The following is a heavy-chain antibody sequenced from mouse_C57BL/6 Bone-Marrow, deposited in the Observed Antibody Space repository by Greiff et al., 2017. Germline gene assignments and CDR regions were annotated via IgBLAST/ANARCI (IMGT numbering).Heavy chain of an antibody. Sequence: VQLQESGAELMKPGASVKLSCKATGYTFTGYWIEWVKQRPGHGLEWIGEILPGSGSTTYNEKFKGKATFTVDTSSNTAYMQHSSLTTEDSAIYDCTYSVEPWFDYWGQGTLVTVSA. CDR2: ILPGSGST. V-gene: IGHV1-9*01. CDR3: TYSVEPWFDY. CDR1: GYTFTGYW. J-gene: IGHJ3*01. D-gene: IGHD1-1*01.